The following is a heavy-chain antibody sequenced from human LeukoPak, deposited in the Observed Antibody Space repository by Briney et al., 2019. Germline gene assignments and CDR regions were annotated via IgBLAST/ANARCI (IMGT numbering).Heavy chain of an antibody. Sequence: GGSLRLSCAASGFTFSSYAMHWVRQAPGKGLEWVAVISYDGSNKYYADSVKGRFTISRDNSKNTLYLQMYSLRAEDTAVYYCARGTGYGYSPDYWGQGTLVTVSS. D-gene: IGHD5-18*01. CDR1: GFTFSSYA. CDR2: ISYDGSNK. V-gene: IGHV3-30-3*01. J-gene: IGHJ4*02. CDR3: ARGTGYGYSPDY.